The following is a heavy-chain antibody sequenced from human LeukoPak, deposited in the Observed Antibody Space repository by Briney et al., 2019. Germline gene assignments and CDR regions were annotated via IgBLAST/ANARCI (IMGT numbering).Heavy chain of an antibody. CDR2: IYYSGST. CDR1: GGSISSGDYY. Sequence: PSETLSLTCTVSGGSISSGDYYWSWIRQPPGKGLEWIGYIYYSGSTYYNPSLKSRVTISVDTSKNQFSLKLSSVTAAETAVYYRARNPTPYCSSTSCLDNAFDIWGQGTMVTVSS. D-gene: IGHD2-2*01. J-gene: IGHJ3*02. V-gene: IGHV4-30-4*08. CDR3: ARNPTPYCSSTSCLDNAFDI.